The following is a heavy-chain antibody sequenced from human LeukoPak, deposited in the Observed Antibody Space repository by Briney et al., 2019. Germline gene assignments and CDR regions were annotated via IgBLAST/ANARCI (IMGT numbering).Heavy chain of an antibody. D-gene: IGHD3-3*02. V-gene: IGHV1-69*04. CDR1: GGTFSSYA. CDR3: ARGAFSTPRVYGMDV. Sequence: ASVKVSCKASGGTFSSYAISWVRQAPGQGLEWMGRIIPILGIANYAQKFQGRVTITADKSTGTAYMELSSLRSEDTAVYYCARGAFSTPRVYGMDVWGQGTTVTVSS. CDR2: IIPILGIA. J-gene: IGHJ6*02.